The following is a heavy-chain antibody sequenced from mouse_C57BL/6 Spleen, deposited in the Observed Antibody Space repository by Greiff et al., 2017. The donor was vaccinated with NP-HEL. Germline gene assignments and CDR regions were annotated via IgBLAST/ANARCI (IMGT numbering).Heavy chain of an antibody. CDR3: TTVVAPYWYFDV. CDR1: GFTFSNYW. V-gene: IGHV6-3*01. Sequence: EVKVEESGGGLVQPGGSMKLSCVASGFTFSNYWMNWVRQSPEKGLEWVAQIRLKSDNYATHYAESVKGRFTISRDDSKSSVYLQMNNLRAEDTGIYYCTTVVAPYWYFDVWGTGTTVTVSS. D-gene: IGHD1-1*01. CDR2: IRLKSDNYAT. J-gene: IGHJ1*03.